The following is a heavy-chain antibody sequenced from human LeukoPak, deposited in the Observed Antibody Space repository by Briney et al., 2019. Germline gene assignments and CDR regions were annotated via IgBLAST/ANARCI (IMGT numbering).Heavy chain of an antibody. CDR1: GGSISSGGYS. D-gene: IGHD6-19*01. CDR3: ARKYSSGLDY. Sequence: PSGTLSLTCAVSGGSISSGGYSWSWIRQPPGKGLEWIGYIYHSGSTYYNPSLKSRVTISVDRSKNQFSLKLSSVTAADTAVYYCARKYSSGLDYWGQGTLVTVSS. J-gene: IGHJ4*02. V-gene: IGHV4-30-2*01. CDR2: IYHSGST.